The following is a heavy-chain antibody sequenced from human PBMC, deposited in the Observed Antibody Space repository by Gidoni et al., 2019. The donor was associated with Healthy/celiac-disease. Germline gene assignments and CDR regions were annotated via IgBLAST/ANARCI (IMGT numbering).Heavy chain of an antibody. CDR3: AADSSGGDDAFDI. J-gene: IGHJ3*02. D-gene: IGHD3-22*01. CDR2: ISSSSSYI. V-gene: IGHV3-21*01. Sequence: EVQLVESGGGLVKPGGSLRLSCAASGFTFSSDSMNWVRQAPGKGLEWVSSISSSSSYIYYADSVKGRFTISRDNAKNSLYLQMNSLRAEDTAVYYCAADSSGGDDAFDIWGQGTMVTVSS. CDR1: GFTFSSDS.